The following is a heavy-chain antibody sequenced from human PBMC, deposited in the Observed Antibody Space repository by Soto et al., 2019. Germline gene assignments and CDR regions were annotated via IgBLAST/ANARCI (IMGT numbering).Heavy chain of an antibody. J-gene: IGHJ4*02. CDR2: IRASGGQT. CDR1: GFTFRDFV. CDR3: AQDRGWGVVSPSHDY. Sequence: EVHLLESGGGLVQPGGSLRVSCAASGFTFRDFVMSRVRQAPGKGLEWVSAIRASGGQTFYADSVKGRFTISRDNSKNTLYLQMNSLRDEDTALYFCAQDRGWGVVSPSHDYWGQGTLVTVSS. V-gene: IGHV3-23*01. D-gene: IGHD2-21*01.